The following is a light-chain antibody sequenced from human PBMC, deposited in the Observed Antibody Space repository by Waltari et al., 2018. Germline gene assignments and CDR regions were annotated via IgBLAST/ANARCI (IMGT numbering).Light chain of an antibody. Sequence: EILMTQSPATLSVSPGERATLSCRASQSISSRLTWYQHKPGQAPRRLIYGASTRATGSPARFSGRGSETDFTLTITSLQSEDFAVYYCQQYKIWPSYTFGQGTKLDI. CDR3: QQYKIWPSYT. J-gene: IGKJ2*01. V-gene: IGKV3-15*01. CDR2: GAS. CDR1: QSISSR.